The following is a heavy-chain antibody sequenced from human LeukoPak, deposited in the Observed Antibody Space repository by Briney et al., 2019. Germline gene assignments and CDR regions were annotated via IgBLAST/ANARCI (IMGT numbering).Heavy chain of an antibody. CDR3: AGDRNSDWYSPLDY. CDR2: ISGSGGST. CDR1: GFTFSSYA. D-gene: IGHD6-19*01. J-gene: IGHJ4*02. V-gene: IGHV3-23*01. Sequence: GGSLRLSCAASGFTFSSYAMSWVRQAPGKGLEWVSAISGSGGSTYYADSVKGRFTISRDNSKNTLYLQMNSLRAEDTAVYYCAGDRNSDWYSPLDYWGQGSQVTVSP.